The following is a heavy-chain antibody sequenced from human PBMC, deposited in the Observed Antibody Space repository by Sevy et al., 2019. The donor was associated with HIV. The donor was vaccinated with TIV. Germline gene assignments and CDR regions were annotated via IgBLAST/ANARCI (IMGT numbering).Heavy chain of an antibody. CDR2: ICRSGGST. CDR3: AKVDVVVPVADYGLDV. J-gene: IGHJ6*02. Sequence: GGSLRLSCAASGFTFSTYAMSWVRQAPGQGLEWVSSICRSGGSTHYADSVKGRLTISRDNSKSTLFLQMNSLRAEDTAVYYCAKVDVVVPVADYGLDVWGQGTTVTVSS. CDR1: GFTFSTYA. V-gene: IGHV3-23*01. D-gene: IGHD2-2*01.